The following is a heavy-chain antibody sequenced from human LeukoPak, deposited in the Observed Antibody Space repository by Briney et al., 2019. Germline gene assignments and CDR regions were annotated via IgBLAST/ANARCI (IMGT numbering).Heavy chain of an antibody. Sequence: GKSLRLSCAASGFTFSYFGMHWVRQAPGKGLEGVAVISYDGSKKYYAESVKGRFTISRDNSKSTLYLQMNRLRADDKALYYCVKDRSGAAAGIRLDSWGQGTLVTVSS. V-gene: IGHV3-30*18. J-gene: IGHJ4*02. CDR1: GFTFSYFG. CDR2: ISYDGSKK. CDR3: VKDRSGAAAGIRLDS. D-gene: IGHD6-13*01.